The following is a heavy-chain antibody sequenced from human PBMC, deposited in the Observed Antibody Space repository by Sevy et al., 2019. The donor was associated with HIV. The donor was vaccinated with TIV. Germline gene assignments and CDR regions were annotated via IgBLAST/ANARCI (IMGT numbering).Heavy chain of an antibody. CDR1: GYTFTGYY. Sequence: ASVKDSCKASGYTFTGYYIHWVRQAPGQGIEWMGWINPNSGGTKYAQKFQGRVTMTRDTSISTAYMELNRLRSDDTALYYCARDLSTSWYSFDYWGQGTLVTVSS. CDR2: INPNSGGT. V-gene: IGHV1-2*02. D-gene: IGHD6-13*01. J-gene: IGHJ4*02. CDR3: ARDLSTSWYSFDY.